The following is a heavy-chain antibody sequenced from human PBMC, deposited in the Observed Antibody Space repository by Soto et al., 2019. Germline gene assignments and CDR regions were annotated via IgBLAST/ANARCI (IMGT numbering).Heavy chain of an antibody. CDR2: TYYRSKWYN. CDR1: GDSVSSNSAA. Sequence: SQTLSLTCAVSGDSVSSNSAAWNWFRQSPSRGLEWLGRTYYRSKWYNDYAVSVKSRIAVSPDTSKNQFSLQLNSVTPEDTAVYYCVRGGSWAGFDYWGQGGLVTVPS. D-gene: IGHD6-19*01. V-gene: IGHV6-1*01. J-gene: IGHJ4*02. CDR3: VRGGSWAGFDY.